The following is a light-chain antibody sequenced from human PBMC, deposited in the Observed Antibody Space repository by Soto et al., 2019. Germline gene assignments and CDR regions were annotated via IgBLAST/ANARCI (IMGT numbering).Light chain of an antibody. CDR3: QKYFSAPYT. CDR1: QDIRKS. V-gene: IGKV1-27*01. J-gene: IGKJ3*01. Sequence: DMQMTQSPASLSASIGARVTITCRASQDIRKSLAWYQQKPGKSPNLLIYGASTLQSGVPSRFSGSGSGTDFSLTISSLQPEDVATYYCQKYFSAPYTFGPGTKVEIK. CDR2: GAS.